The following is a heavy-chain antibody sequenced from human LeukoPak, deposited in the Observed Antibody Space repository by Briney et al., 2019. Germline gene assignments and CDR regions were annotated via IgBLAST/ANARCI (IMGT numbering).Heavy chain of an antibody. CDR2: IHYVGTT. CDR1: GGSISSINYY. CDR3: ARGGWNKFDY. D-gene: IGHD3-22*01. V-gene: IGHV4-39*07. J-gene: IGHJ4*02. Sequence: SETVSLTCTVSGGSISSINYYWGWIRQAPGRGLECIGNIHYVGTTNYTPSLKSRATISVDTSKNQFSLKLSSVTAADTAVYYCARGGWNKFDYWGQGTLVTVSS.